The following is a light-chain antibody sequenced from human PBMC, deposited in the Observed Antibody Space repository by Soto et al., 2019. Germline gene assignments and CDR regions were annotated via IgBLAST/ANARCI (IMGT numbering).Light chain of an antibody. CDR2: DVS. J-gene: IGLJ2*01. Sequence: QSALTQPASVSGSPGQSITISCTGTSSDVGNYNYVSWYQQRPGKAPTLMIYDVSNRPSGVSNRFSASKSGNTASLTISGLQAEDEADYYCSSYTSTSSLVFGGGTKVTAL. V-gene: IGLV2-14*01. CDR3: SSYTSTSSLV. CDR1: SSDVGNYNY.